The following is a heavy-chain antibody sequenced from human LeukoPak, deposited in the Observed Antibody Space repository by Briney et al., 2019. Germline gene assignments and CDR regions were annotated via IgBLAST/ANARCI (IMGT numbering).Heavy chain of an antibody. J-gene: IGHJ5*02. D-gene: IGHD6-19*01. CDR1: RLTLSSYS. CDR2: ISHDGMNE. CDR3: AKDGAQYSSGPECDP. V-gene: IGHV3-33*06. Sequence: PGWSLRLSCAASRLTLSSYSMNWVRQAPAKGLEWVSAISHDGMNEHYADSLKGRFTISRDNSKKTASLEMSSLTAADTGVYYCAKDGAQYSSGPECDPRGQGALVTVSP.